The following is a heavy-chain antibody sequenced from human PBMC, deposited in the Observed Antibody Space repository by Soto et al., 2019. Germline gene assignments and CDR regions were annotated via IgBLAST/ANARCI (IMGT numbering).Heavy chain of an antibody. Sequence: ASVKVSCKASGYTFTSYAMHWVRQAPGQRLEWMGWINAGNGNTKYSQKFQGRVTITRDTSASTAYMELSSLRSEDTAVYYCAMVFGSGWYYGYWGQGTLVTVSS. CDR3: AMVFGSGWYYGY. J-gene: IGHJ4*02. CDR1: GYTFTSYA. V-gene: IGHV1-3*01. D-gene: IGHD3-10*01. CDR2: INAGNGNT.